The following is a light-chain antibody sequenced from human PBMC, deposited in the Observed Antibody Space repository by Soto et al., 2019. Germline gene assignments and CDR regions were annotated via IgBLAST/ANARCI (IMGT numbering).Light chain of an antibody. Sequence: DIVLTQSPATLSVSPGERVTLSCRASQSLSVNLAWYQRKPGQAPRLLIHRTSIRASGVPDMFSGSGAGTEFSLTISSLQSEDFAIYYCQQYNNWPETFGQGTKVDIK. CDR2: RTS. J-gene: IGKJ1*01. V-gene: IGKV3-15*01. CDR3: QQYNNWPET. CDR1: QSLSVN.